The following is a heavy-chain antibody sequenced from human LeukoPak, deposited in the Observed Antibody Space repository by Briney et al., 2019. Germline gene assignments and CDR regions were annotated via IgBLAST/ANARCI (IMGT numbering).Heavy chain of an antibody. D-gene: IGHD6-19*01. V-gene: IGHV4-59*08. Sequence: SETLSLTCTVSGDSLSSHYWNWIRQPPGKGLEWIGYIYGSGSTHYDPSLRSRVTISEDTSKNQFSLKLTSVTAADTAVYYCARNVGWYTHDTWGQGTLVTVSS. CDR2: IYGSGST. CDR3: ARNVGWYTHDT. CDR1: GDSLSSHY. J-gene: IGHJ5*02.